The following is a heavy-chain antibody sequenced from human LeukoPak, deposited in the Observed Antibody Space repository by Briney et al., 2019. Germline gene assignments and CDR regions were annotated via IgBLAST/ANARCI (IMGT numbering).Heavy chain of an antibody. J-gene: IGHJ4*02. CDR1: GGTFSSYT. V-gene: IGHV1-69*02. CDR3: ARPLSPGIAAAAFDY. Sequence: SVKVSCKASGGTFSSYTISWVRQAPGQGFEWMGRIIPILGIANYAQKFQGRVTITADKSTSTAYMELSSLRSEDTAVYYCARPLSPGIAAAAFDYWGQGTLVTVSS. CDR2: IIPILGIA. D-gene: IGHD6-13*01.